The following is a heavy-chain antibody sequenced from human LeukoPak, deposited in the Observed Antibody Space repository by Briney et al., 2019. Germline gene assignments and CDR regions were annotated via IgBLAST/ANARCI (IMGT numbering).Heavy chain of an antibody. D-gene: IGHD6-19*01. V-gene: IGHV3-20*04. J-gene: IGHJ4*02. CDR1: GFTFDDYG. CDR2: INWNGGST. Sequence: GGSLRLSCAASGFTFDDYGMSWVRQAPGKGLEWVSGVSAINWNGGSTGYADSVKGRFTISRDNAKSSLYLQMNSLRAEDAAFYFCARDRASGWYRGDYDYWGQGTLVTVSS. CDR3: ARDRASGWYRGDYDY.